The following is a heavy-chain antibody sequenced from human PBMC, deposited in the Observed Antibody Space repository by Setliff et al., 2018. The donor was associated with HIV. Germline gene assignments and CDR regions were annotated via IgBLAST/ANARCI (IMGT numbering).Heavy chain of an antibody. Sequence: GGSLRLSCAASGFTFSSHSMNWVRQAPGKGLEWVSSISSSSSYIYYADSVKGRFTISRDNAKNSLSLQMNSLRAEDTAVYYCARDSSSWSWAEYFQFWGQGTPVTVSS. CDR3: ARDSSSWSWAEYFQF. V-gene: IGHV3-21*01. J-gene: IGHJ1*01. D-gene: IGHD6-13*01. CDR1: GFTFSSHS. CDR2: ISSSSSYI.